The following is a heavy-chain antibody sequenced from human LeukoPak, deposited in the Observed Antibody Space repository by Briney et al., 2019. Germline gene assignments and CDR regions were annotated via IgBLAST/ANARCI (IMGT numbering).Heavy chain of an antibody. V-gene: IGHV1-46*01. CDR1: GYTCTSYY. D-gene: IGHD5-18*01. J-gene: IGHJ5*02. Sequence: ASVKVSCKASGYTCTSYYMHWVGPAPGQGLGWMGIINPSGGSTSYAQKFQGRVTITRDTSTSTVYMELSSLRSEDTAVDYCAREDASLDTAWFDLGGQGPRVTVTA. CDR2: INPSGGST. CDR3: AREDASLDTAWFDL.